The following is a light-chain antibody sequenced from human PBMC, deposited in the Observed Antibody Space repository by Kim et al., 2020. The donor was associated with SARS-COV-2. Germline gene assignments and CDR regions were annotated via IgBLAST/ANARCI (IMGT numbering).Light chain of an antibody. CDR2: GAS. CDR1: QSVGSNY. Sequence: YPGERATLSCRASQSVGSNYLAWYQKKPGQAPRLLLSGASRRATGIPDRFSGSGAGTDFTLTISSLEPEDFAVYYCQQYVSSPETFGQGTKVDIK. J-gene: IGKJ1*01. V-gene: IGKV3-20*01. CDR3: QQYVSSPET.